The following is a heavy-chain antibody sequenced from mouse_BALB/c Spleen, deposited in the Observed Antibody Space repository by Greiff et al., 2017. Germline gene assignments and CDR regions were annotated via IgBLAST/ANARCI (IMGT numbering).Heavy chain of an antibody. CDR1: GYTFTDYW. V-gene: IGHV1-69*01. D-gene: IGHD2-12*01. CDR2: IDTSDSYT. CDR3: ARENDRTWLAY. J-gene: IGHJ3*01. Sequence: QFQLQQPGAELVMPGASVKMSCKASGYTFTDYWMHWVKQRPGQGLEWIGAIDTSDSYTSYNQKFKGKATLTVDESSSTAYMQLSSLTSEDSAVYYCARENDRTWLAYWGQGTLVTVSA.